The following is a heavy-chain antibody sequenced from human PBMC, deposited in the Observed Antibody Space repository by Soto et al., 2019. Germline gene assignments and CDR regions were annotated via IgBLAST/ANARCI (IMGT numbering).Heavy chain of an antibody. V-gene: IGHV4-59*01. J-gene: IGHJ4*02. Sequence: QVQLQESGPGLVKPSETLSLTCTVSGGFTSSYYWSWIRQPPGKGLEWIGYIYYSGSTNYNPSLTSRVTMSVDTSKNQFSLKLSSVTAADTAVYYCAGTRGYCSGGSCPTVVDYWGQGTLVTVSS. CDR3: AGTRGYCSGGSCPTVVDY. D-gene: IGHD2-15*01. CDR1: GGFTSSYY. CDR2: IYYSGST.